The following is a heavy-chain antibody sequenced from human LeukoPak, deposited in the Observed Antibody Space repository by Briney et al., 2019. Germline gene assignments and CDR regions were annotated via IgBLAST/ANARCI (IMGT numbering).Heavy chain of an antibody. CDR1: GYTLTELS. CDR2: FDPEDGET. V-gene: IGHV1-24*01. D-gene: IGHD5-24*01. Sequence: ASVKVSCKVSGYTLTELSMHWVRQAPGKGLEWMGGFDPEDGETIYAQKFQGRVTMTEDTSTDTAYMELSSLRSEDTAVYYCATLGGDGYKITPRPKPVDYWDQGTLVTVSS. CDR3: ATLGGDGYKITPRPKPVDY. J-gene: IGHJ4*02.